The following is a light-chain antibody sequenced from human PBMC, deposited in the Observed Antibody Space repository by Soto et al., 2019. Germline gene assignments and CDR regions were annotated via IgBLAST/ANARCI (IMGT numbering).Light chain of an antibody. CDR1: SSDVGGYNY. V-gene: IGLV2-14*01. CDR2: DVS. J-gene: IGLJ1*01. Sequence: QSARTQPASVSGSLGQSITIPCTGSSSDVGGYNYVSWHQQHPGKAPKLIISDVSHRPSGVSSRFSGSKSGNTASLIISGLQAEDEAGYYCSSFTRSTPTYVFGTGTKVTVL. CDR3: SSFTRSTPTYV.